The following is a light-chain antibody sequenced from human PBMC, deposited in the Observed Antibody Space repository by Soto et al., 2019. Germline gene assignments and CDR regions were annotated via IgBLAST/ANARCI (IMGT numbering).Light chain of an antibody. CDR3: QAWDSSTVV. Sequence: SYELTQPPSVSVSPGQTASITCSGNKLGEKYACWYQQKPGQSPVLVIYKDTKRPSGIPERFSGSNSGNTATLTISGTQALDEADYYCQAWDSSTVVFGGGTQLTVL. CDR1: KLGEKY. J-gene: IGLJ2*01. CDR2: KDT. V-gene: IGLV3-1*01.